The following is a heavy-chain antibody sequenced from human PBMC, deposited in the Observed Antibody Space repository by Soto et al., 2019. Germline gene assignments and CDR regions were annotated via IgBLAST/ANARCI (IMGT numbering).Heavy chain of an antibody. CDR3: ARGFSGWYYYYGMDV. D-gene: IGHD6-19*01. V-gene: IGHV4-34*01. Sequence: SETLSLTCAVYGGSFSGYYWSWIRQPPGKGLEWIGEINHSGSTNYNPSLKSRVTISVDTSKNQFSLKLSSVTAADTAVYYCARGFSGWYYYYGMDVWGQGTTVTVPS. CDR1: GGSFSGYY. CDR2: INHSGST. J-gene: IGHJ6*02.